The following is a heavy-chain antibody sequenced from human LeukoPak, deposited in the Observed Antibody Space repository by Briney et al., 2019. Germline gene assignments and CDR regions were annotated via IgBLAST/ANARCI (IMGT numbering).Heavy chain of an antibody. Sequence: SETLSLTCTVSGGSISSYYWSWIRQPAGRGLEWIGRIYTSGSTNYNPSLKSRVTMSVDTSKNQFSLKLSSVTAADTAVYYCARGLDDYGALGCAFDIWGQGTMVTVSS. CDR3: ARGLDDYGALGCAFDI. V-gene: IGHV4-4*07. CDR1: GGSISSYY. J-gene: IGHJ3*02. D-gene: IGHD4-17*01. CDR2: IYTSGST.